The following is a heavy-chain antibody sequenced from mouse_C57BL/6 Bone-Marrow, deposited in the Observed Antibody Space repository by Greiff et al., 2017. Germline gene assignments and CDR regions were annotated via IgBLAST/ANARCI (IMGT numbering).Heavy chain of an antibody. CDR1: GFTFSNYW. V-gene: IGHV6-3*01. J-gene: IGHJ3*01. D-gene: IGHD2-4*01. Sequence: EVQLQQSGGGLVQPGGSMKLSCVASGFTFSNYWMNWVRQSPEKGLEWVAQIRLKSDNYATHYAESVKGRFTISRDDSKSSVYLQMHTLRAEDTGIYYCTLITGAYWGQGTLVTVSA. CDR2: IRLKSDNYAT. CDR3: TLITGAY.